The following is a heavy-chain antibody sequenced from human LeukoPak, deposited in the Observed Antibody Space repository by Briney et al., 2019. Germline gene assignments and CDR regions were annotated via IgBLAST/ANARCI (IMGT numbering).Heavy chain of an antibody. J-gene: IGHJ4*02. CDR3: AREINDYIWGSNRTNYFDY. D-gene: IGHD3-16*02. CDR2: ISSSSSYI. Sequence: GGSLRLSCAASGFTFSSYSMNWVRPAPGKGLEWGSSISSSSSYISYADSVKGRFTISRDNAKNSLYLQMNSLRAEDTAVYYCAREINDYIWGSNRTNYFDYWGQGTLVTVSA. CDR1: GFTFSSYS. V-gene: IGHV3-21*01.